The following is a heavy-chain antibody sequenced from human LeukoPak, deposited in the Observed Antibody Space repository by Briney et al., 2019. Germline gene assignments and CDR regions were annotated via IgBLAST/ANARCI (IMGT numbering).Heavy chain of an antibody. V-gene: IGHV3-30-3*01. CDR1: GFTFSSYA. CDR2: ISYDGSNK. J-gene: IGHJ3*02. Sequence: GRSLRLSCAASGFTFSSYAMHWVRQAPGKGLEWVAVISYDGSNKYYADSVKGRFTISRDNSKNTLYLQMNSLRAEDTAVYYCAREEPMTTVTYHPGDAFDIWGQGTMVTVSS. CDR3: AREEPMTTVTYHPGDAFDI. D-gene: IGHD4-17*01.